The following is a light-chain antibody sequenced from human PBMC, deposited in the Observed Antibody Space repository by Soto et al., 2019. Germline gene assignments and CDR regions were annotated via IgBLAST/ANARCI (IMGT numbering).Light chain of an antibody. CDR3: CSYAGSSTWV. CDR1: SSDVGSYNF. Sequence: QLVLTQPASVSGSPGQSITISCTGTSSDVGSYNFVSWYQQHPGKAPKLMIYEGSERPSGVSNRSSGSKSGNTASLTISGLQAEDEADYYCCSYAGSSTWVFGGGTKVTVL. V-gene: IGLV2-23*01. J-gene: IGLJ3*02. CDR2: EGS.